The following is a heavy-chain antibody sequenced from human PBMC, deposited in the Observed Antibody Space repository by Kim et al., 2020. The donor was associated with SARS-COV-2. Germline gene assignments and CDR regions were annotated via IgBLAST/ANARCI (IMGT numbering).Heavy chain of an antibody. J-gene: IGHJ6*02. V-gene: IGHV3-33*01. CDR3: AREWGDYGDYGDDYYYYYGMDV. Sequence: GGSLRLSCAASGFTFSSYGMHWVRQAPGKGLEWVAVIWYDGSNKYYADSVKGRFTISRDNSKNTLYLQMNSLRAEDTAVYYCAREWGDYGDYGDDYYYYYGMDVWGQGTTVTVSS. D-gene: IGHD4-17*01. CDR2: IWYDGSNK. CDR1: GFTFSSYG.